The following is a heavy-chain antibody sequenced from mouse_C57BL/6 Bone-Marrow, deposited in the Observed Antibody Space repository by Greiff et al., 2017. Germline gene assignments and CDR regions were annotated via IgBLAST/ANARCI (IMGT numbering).Heavy chain of an antibody. CDR2: IWSGGST. CDR1: GFSLTSYG. V-gene: IGHV2-4*01. D-gene: IGHD3-2*02. CDR3: ASRLSFAY. J-gene: IGHJ3*01. Sequence: VQLQQSGPGLVPPSQSLSITCTVSGFSLTSYGVHWVRQPPGQGLEWLGVIWSGGSTDYNAAFISRLSISKDNSKSQVFFKMNSLQAEDTAIYYCASRLSFAYWGQGTLVTVSA.